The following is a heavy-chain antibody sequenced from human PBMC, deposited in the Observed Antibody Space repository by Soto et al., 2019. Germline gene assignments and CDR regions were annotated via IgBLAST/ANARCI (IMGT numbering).Heavy chain of an antibody. CDR2: MYSGGTAT. D-gene: IGHD1-26*01. J-gene: IGHJ4*02. Sequence: EVQLVESGGGLIQPGGSLRLSCAASGFTVSDNYMTWVRQAPGKGLEWVSVMYSGGTATSYADSVKGRFNVSRDSSKNTVSLQLDSLRAEDTAVYYCARGVPVGAIGRFYFDSWGQGTLVTVSS. CDR1: GFTVSDNY. V-gene: IGHV3-53*01. CDR3: ARGVPVGAIGRFYFDS.